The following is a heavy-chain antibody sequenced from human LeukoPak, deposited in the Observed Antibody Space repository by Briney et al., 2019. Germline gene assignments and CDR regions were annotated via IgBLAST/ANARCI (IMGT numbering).Heavy chain of an antibody. CDR2: ISSSGSTI. V-gene: IGHV3-11*01. CDR3: ARRGYCSSTSCYDPSYYYYYMDV. Sequence: GGSLRLSCAASGFTFSDYYMSWLRQAPGKGLEWVSYISSSGSTIYYADSVKGRFTISRDNAKNSLYLQMNSLRAEDTAVYYCARRGYCSSTSCYDPSYYYYYMDVWGKGTTVTVSS. J-gene: IGHJ6*03. D-gene: IGHD2-2*01. CDR1: GFTFSDYY.